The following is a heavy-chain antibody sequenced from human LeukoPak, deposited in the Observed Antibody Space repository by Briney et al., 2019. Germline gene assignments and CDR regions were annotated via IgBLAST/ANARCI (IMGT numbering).Heavy chain of an antibody. V-gene: IGHV3-23*01. Sequence: GGSLRLSCAASGFSFSIYAMSWVRQAPGKGLEWVSVISDRTDTTYYADSVKGRFTIPRDNSKDTLFLHMNSLSAEDTAVYYCARGLGYCSGGSCSYYFDYWGQGTLVTVSS. J-gene: IGHJ4*02. CDR3: ARGLGYCSGGSCSYYFDY. CDR1: GFSFSIYA. D-gene: IGHD2-15*01. CDR2: ISDRTDTT.